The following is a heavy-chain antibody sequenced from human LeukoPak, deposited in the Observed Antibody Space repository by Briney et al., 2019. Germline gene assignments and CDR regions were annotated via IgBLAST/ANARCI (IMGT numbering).Heavy chain of an antibody. V-gene: IGHV3-30*18. D-gene: IGHD3-22*01. Sequence: GGSLRLSCAVSGFTFSSYGMHWVRQAPGKGLEWVAVISYDGSNKYYADSVKGRFTISRDISKNTLYLQMNSLRAEDTAVYYCAKGQSYYDSSVGVDYFDYWGQGTLVTVSS. CDR1: GFTFSSYG. J-gene: IGHJ4*02. CDR2: ISYDGSNK. CDR3: AKGQSYYDSSVGVDYFDY.